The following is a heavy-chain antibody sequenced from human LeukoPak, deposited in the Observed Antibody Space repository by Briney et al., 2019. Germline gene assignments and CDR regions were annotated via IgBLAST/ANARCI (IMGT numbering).Heavy chain of an antibody. CDR3: ARDALSTLRVEYAFDI. J-gene: IGHJ3*02. Sequence: SETLSLTCTVSGGSISSYYWSWIRQPPGKGLEWIGYIYYSGSTNYNPSLKSRVTISVDTSKNQFSLKLSSATAADTAVYYCARDALSTLRVEYAFDIWGQGTMVTVSS. D-gene: IGHD2/OR15-2a*01. V-gene: IGHV4-59*01. CDR2: IYYSGST. CDR1: GGSISSYY.